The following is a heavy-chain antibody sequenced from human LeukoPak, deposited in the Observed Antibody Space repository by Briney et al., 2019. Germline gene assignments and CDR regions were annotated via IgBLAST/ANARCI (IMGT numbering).Heavy chain of an antibody. CDR2: ISAYNGNT. V-gene: IGHV1-18*01. CDR1: GYTFTSYG. Sequence: ASVKVSCKASGYTFTSYGISWVRQAPGQGLEWMGWISAYNGNTNYAQKLQGRVTMTTDTSTSTAYMELRSLRSDDTAVYYCARVRVAVAGNDEDYYMDVWGKGTTVTVSS. CDR3: ARVRVAVAGNDEDYYMDV. D-gene: IGHD6-19*01. J-gene: IGHJ6*03.